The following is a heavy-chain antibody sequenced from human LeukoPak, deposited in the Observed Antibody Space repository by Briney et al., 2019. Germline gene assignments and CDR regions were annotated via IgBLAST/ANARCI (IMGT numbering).Heavy chain of an antibody. Sequence: GGSLRLSCAASGFTFSSYAMHWVRQAPGKGLEWVAFIRSDGINKYHADSVKGRFTISRDNSKNTLYLQMNSLRAEDTAVYYCAKLGKTENHYGSGRFSYYYYMDVWSKGTTVTISS. CDR1: GFTFSSYA. J-gene: IGHJ6*03. CDR2: IRSDGINK. V-gene: IGHV3-30*02. CDR3: AKLGKTENHYGSGRFSYYYYMDV. D-gene: IGHD3-10*01.